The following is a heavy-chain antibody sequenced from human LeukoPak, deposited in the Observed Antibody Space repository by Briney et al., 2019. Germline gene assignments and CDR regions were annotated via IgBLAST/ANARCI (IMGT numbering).Heavy chain of an antibody. J-gene: IGHJ5*02. CDR2: ISGSGGST. CDR1: GFAFGTCA. V-gene: IGHV3-23*01. D-gene: IGHD3-3*01. Sequence: GGSLRLSCAASGFAFGTCAMSWVRQAPGKGLEWVSLISGSGGSTYYADSVKGRFTISRDNSKNTLYLQMNSLRAEDTAVYYCAKDRYYGWFDPWGQGTLVTVSS. CDR3: AKDRYYGWFDP.